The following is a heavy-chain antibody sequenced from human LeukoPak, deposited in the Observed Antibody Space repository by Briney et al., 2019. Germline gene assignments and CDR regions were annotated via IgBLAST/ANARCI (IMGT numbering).Heavy chain of an antibody. CDR3: ARTYYYDSSGYYLDP. V-gene: IGHV1-2*02. CDR2: INPNSGGT. CDR1: GYTFTGYY. D-gene: IGHD3-22*01. J-gene: IGHJ5*02. Sequence: ASVKVSCKASGYTFTGYYMHWVRQAPGQGLEWMGWINPNSGGTNYAQKFQGRVTMTRDTSISTAYMELSRLRSDDTAVYYCARTYYYDSSGYYLDPWGQGTLVTVSS.